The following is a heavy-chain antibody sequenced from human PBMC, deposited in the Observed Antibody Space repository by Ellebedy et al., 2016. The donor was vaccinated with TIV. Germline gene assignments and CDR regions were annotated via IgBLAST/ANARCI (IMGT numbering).Heavy chain of an antibody. V-gene: IGHV3-11*04. D-gene: IGHD6-19*01. CDR2: ISGGGGTT. Sequence: GESLKISCAASGFTFSDYYMSWIRQAPGKGLEWVSVISGGGGTTYYADSVKGRFTISRDNSKNALYLQMNSLRDEDTAVYYCARGPWTSGRSYYFDYWGQGILVTVSS. CDR1: GFTFSDYY. J-gene: IGHJ4*02. CDR3: ARGPWTSGRSYYFDY.